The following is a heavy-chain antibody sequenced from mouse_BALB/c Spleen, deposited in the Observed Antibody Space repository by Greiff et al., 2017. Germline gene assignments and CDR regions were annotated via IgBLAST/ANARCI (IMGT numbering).Heavy chain of an antibody. D-gene: IGHD1-1*01. CDR3: ARGAVVATDFDD. CDR1: GFNIKDTY. CDR2: IDPANGNT. Sequence: VQLKQSGAELVKPGASVKLSCTASGFNIKDTYMHWVKQRPEQGLEWIGRIDPANGNTKYDPKFQGKATITADTSSNTAYLQLSSLTSEDTAVYYCARGAVVATDFDDWGQGTTLTVSS. J-gene: IGHJ2*01. V-gene: IGHV14-3*02.